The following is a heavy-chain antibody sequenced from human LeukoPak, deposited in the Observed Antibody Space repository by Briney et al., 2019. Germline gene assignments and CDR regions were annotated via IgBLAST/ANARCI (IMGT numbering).Heavy chain of an antibody. CDR1: GFTFSSYC. CDR3: VGGDYFGSGSARRHWLDP. CDR2: IVQDGNER. J-gene: IGHJ5*02. V-gene: IGHV3-7*04. Sequence: PGGSLRLSCAASGFTFSSYCMHWVRQAPGKGLEWVAFIVQDGNERYYVDSVKGRFTISRDNAQKSLYLEMNSLRAEDTAVYYCVGGDYFGSGSARRHWLDPWGQGTLVTVSS. D-gene: IGHD3-10*01.